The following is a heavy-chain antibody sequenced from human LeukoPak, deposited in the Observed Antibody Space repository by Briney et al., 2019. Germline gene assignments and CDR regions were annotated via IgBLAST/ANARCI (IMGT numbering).Heavy chain of an antibody. D-gene: IGHD3-22*01. V-gene: IGHV3-74*01. CDR2: ISSDGSST. CDR1: GFTFSDYW. J-gene: IGHJ5*02. Sequence: GGSLRLSCAASGFTFSDYWMHWVRQAPGKGLVWVSRISSDGSSTSYADSVKGRFTVSRDNAKNTLYLQMNSLRAEDTAVYYCARGVSEYYYDSSGYYTGSYDPWGRGTLVSVTS. CDR3: ARGVSEYYYDSSGYYTGSYDP.